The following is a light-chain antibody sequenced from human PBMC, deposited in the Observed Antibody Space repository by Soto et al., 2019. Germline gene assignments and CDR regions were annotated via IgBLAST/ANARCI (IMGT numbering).Light chain of an antibody. V-gene: IGLV1-51*01. CDR2: DNF. CDR1: SSNIGSNY. Sequence: QSVLTQSPSVSAAPGQTVTISCSGTSSNIGSNYVSWYQLLPETASKLLIYDNFKRPSGIPDRFSGSKSGTSATLVITGLQTGDEADYYCGTWESSRNWVFGGGTKLTVL. CDR3: GTWESSRNWV. J-gene: IGLJ3*02.